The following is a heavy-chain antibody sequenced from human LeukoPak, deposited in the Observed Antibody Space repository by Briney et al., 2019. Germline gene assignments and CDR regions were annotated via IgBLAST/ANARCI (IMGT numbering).Heavy chain of an antibody. CDR2: IRYDGSNK. J-gene: IGHJ4*02. V-gene: IGHV3-30*02. D-gene: IGHD4-17*01. CDR1: GFTFSSYG. Sequence: GGSLRLSCAASGFTFSSYGMHWVRQAPGKGLEWVAYIRYDGSNKYYAHSVKGRFTTSRDNAKKSLYLQMDSLRAEDTAVYYCASLYGDATSLDFWGQGTLVTVSS. CDR3: ASLYGDATSLDF.